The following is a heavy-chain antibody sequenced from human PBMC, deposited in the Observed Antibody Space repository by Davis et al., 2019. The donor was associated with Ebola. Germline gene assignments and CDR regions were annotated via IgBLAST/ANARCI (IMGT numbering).Heavy chain of an antibody. V-gene: IGHV4-61*01. CDR1: GGSVSSGSYY. Sequence: SETLSLTCTVSGGSVSSGSYYWSWIRQPPGKGLEWIGYIYHSRSINYNPSLKSRLSISVDTSQNQFSLELNSVTAADTAVYYCARVVVAADNWFDPWGRGTLVTVSS. J-gene: IGHJ5*02. CDR2: IYHSRSI. D-gene: IGHD2-2*01. CDR3: ARVVVAADNWFDP.